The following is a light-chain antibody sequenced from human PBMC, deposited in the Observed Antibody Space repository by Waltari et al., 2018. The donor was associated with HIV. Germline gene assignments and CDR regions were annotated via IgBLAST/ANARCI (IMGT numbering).Light chain of an antibody. Sequence: EIVLTQSPATLSLSPGDRATLSCRARLHVVTYLAWYRQKPGQAPRLLIYDASTRATGIPARFSGSGSRTDFTLTISSLEPEDSAVYYCQQRSDWPITFGQGTRLEIK. CDR2: DAS. CDR3: QQRSDWPIT. CDR1: LHVVTY. V-gene: IGKV3-11*01. J-gene: IGKJ5*01.